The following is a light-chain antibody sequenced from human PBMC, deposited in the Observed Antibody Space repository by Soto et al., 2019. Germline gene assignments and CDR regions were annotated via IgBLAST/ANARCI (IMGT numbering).Light chain of an antibody. J-gene: IGKJ2*01. CDR3: QKYNSAPYA. CDR2: GAF. V-gene: IGKV1-27*01. CDR1: QGISNY. Sequence: DIQMTQSPSSLSASVGDRVTITCRASQGISNYLAWYQQRPGQVPKLLLYGAFTLQSGVPSRFSGCGSGTDFTLTISSLQPEDVATYYCQKYNSAPYAFGQGTKLEIK.